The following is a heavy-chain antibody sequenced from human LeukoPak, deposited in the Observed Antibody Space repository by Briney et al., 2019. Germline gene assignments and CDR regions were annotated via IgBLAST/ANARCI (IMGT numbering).Heavy chain of an antibody. D-gene: IGHD3-22*01. Sequence: ASVKVSCKASGYTFTSYGISWVRQAPGQGLEWMGWISAYNGNTNNAQKLQGRVTMTTDTSTSTAYMELRSLRSDDTAVYYCARSVYYYDSSGYYYPSYFDYWGQGTLVTVSS. CDR1: GYTFTSYG. V-gene: IGHV1-18*01. J-gene: IGHJ4*02. CDR3: ARSVYYYDSSGYYYPSYFDY. CDR2: ISAYNGNT.